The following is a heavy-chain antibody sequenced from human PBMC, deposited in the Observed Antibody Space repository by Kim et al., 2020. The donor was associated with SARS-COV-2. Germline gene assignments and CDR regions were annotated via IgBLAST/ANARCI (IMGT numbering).Heavy chain of an antibody. V-gene: IGHV4-34*01. CDR1: GGSFSGYY. J-gene: IGHJ4*02. Sequence: SETLSLTCAVYGGSFSGYYWSWIRQPPGKGLEWIGEINHSGSTNYNPSLKSRVTISVDTSKNQFSLKLSSVTAADTAVYYCARGLARAVAWGYWGQGTLV. D-gene: IGHD1-26*01. CDR3: ARGLARAVAWGY. CDR2: INHSGST.